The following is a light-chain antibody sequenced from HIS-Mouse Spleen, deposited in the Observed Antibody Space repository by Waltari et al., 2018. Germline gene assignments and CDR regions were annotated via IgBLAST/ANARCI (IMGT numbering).Light chain of an antibody. CDR2: QDS. V-gene: IGLV3-1*01. CDR3: QAWDSSTVV. Sequence: SYELTQPPSVSASPGQTASITCPGANLGSRYACWYQQKPGQSPVLVIYQDSNRPSGIPERFSGSNSGNTATLTISGTQAMDEADYYCQAWDSSTVVFGGGTKLTVL. J-gene: IGLJ2*01. CDR1: NLGSRY.